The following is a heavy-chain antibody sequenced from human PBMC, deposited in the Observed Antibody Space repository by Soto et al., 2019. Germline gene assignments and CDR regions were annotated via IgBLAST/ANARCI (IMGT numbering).Heavy chain of an antibody. Sequence: QVQLQQWGAGLLKPSETLSLTCAVYGGSFSGYYGSWIRQPPGKGLEWIGEINHSGSTNYNPSLKSRVTIKVDTSKNQFSLKLSSVTAAETAVYYWARDSGAAAGTDYYYYGMDVWGQGTTVTVSS. J-gene: IGHJ6*02. V-gene: IGHV4-34*01. CDR2: INHSGST. CDR1: GGSFSGYY. D-gene: IGHD6-13*01. CDR3: ARDSGAAAGTDYYYYGMDV.